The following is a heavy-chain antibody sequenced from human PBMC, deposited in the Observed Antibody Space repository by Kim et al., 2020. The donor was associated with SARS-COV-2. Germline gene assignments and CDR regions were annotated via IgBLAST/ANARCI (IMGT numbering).Heavy chain of an antibody. CDR2: ISYDGSNK. CDR3: AKSVGSSWDGADFDY. CDR1: GFTFSSYG. V-gene: IGHV3-30*18. D-gene: IGHD6-13*01. J-gene: IGHJ4*02. Sequence: GGSLRLSCAASGFTFSSYGMHWVRQAPGKGLEWVAVISYDGSNKYYADSVKGRFTISRDNSKNTLYLQMNSLRAEDTAVYYCAKSVGSSWDGADFDYWGQGTLVTVSS.